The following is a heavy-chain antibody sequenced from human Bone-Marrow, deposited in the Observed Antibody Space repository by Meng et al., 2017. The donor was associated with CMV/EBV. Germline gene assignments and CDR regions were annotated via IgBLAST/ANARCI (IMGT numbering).Heavy chain of an antibody. CDR3: AREIGGASSWIPKHYYYYGMDV. CDR2: IYHSGST. J-gene: IGHJ6*02. D-gene: IGHD6-13*01. CDR1: GYSISSGYY. V-gene: IGHV4-38-2*02. Sequence: SETLSLTCTVSGYSISSGYYWGWIRQPPGKGLEWIGSIYHSGSTYYNPSPKSRVTISVDTSKNQFSLKLSSVTAADTAVYYCAREIGGASSWIPKHYYYYGMDVWGQGTTVTVSS.